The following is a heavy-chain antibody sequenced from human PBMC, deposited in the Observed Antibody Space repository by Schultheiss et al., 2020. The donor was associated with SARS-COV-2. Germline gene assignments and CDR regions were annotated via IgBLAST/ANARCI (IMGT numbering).Heavy chain of an antibody. Sequence: GGSLRLSCAASGFTFSSYAMSWVRQAPGKGLEWVSAISGSGSTIYYADSVKGRFTISRDNAKNSLYLQMNSLRAEDTAVYYCARNAARLITRAQFDYWGQGTLVTVSS. V-gene: IGHV3-48*03. CDR2: ISGSGSTI. D-gene: IGHD6-6*01. CDR1: GFTFSSYA. J-gene: IGHJ4*02. CDR3: ARNAARLITRAQFDY.